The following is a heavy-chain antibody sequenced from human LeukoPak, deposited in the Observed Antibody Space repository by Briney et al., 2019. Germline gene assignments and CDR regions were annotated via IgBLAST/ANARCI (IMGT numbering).Heavy chain of an antibody. J-gene: IGHJ4*02. D-gene: IGHD3/OR15-3a*01. CDR3: ARHFGT. CDR2: VNYSGNT. CDR1: GGSIGGHY. Sequence: PETLSLTCSVSGGSIGGHYWSWIRQTLGKGLEWIGEVNYSGNTNYNPSVKSRVAISVDMSRNHFSLRLNSVTAADTAVYYCARHFGTWGQGTLVTVSS. V-gene: IGHV4-34*01.